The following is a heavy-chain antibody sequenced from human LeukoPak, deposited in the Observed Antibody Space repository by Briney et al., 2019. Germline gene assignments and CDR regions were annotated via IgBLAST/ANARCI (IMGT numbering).Heavy chain of an antibody. CDR1: GGSISSGGYY. V-gene: IGHV4-31*03. D-gene: IGHD3-16*01. CDR2: IYYSGST. Sequence: SETLSFTCTVSGGSISSGGYYWSWIRQHPGKGLEWIGYIYYSGSTYYNPSLKSRVTISVDTSKNQFSLKLSSVTAADTAVYYCARDRGGNNWFDPWGQGTLVTVSS. J-gene: IGHJ5*02. CDR3: ARDRGGNNWFDP.